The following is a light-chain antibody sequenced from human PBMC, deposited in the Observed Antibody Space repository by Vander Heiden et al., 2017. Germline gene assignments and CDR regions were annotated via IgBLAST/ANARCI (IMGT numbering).Light chain of an antibody. CDR3: QQDDNLPHT. CDR2: DAS. CDR1: QDISNY. V-gene: IGKV1-33*01. J-gene: IGKJ5*01. Sequence: IQMTQSPSSLSASVGDRVTITCQASQDISNYLNWYQQKPGKAPKLLIYDASNWETGVPSRFSGSGSGTDFTFTISSLQPEDVATYYCQQDDNLPHTFGQGTQLEIK.